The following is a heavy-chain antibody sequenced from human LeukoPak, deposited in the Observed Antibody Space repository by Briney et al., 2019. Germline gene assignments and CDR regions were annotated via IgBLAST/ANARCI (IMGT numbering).Heavy chain of an antibody. Sequence: GRSLRLSCAASGFTFSSYAMHWVRQAPGKGLEWVAVISYDGSIKYYADSVKGRFTISRDNSKNTLYLQMNSLRAEDTAVYYCARGAVRGGTNFDYWGQGTLVTVSS. V-gene: IGHV3-30*04. CDR2: ISYDGSIK. CDR1: GFTFSSYA. J-gene: IGHJ4*02. D-gene: IGHD3-10*01. CDR3: ARGAVRGGTNFDY.